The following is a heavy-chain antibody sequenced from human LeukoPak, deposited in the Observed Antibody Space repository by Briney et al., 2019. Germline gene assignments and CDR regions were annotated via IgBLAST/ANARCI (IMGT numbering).Heavy chain of an antibody. V-gene: IGHV3-74*01. CDR2: IKSDGTGI. J-gene: IGHJ4*02. CDR1: GFTFSDYW. Sequence: PGGSLRLSCAASGFTFSDYWMYWVRQAPGKGLVWVSRIKSDGTGILYADFVEGRFTISRDNAKNVLCMQMTSLRDEDTAVYYCVRGQTIDYWGQGILVTVSS. CDR3: VRGQTIDY.